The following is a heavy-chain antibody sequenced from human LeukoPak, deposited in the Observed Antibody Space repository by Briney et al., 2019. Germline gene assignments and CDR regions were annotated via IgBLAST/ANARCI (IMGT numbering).Heavy chain of an antibody. Sequence: SETLSLTCTVSGGSISSYYWSWIRQPPGKGLEWIGYIYYSGSTNYNPSLKSRVTISVDTSKNQFSLKLSSVTAADTAVYYCARARIAAAGTRIYYYYYMDVWGKGTTVTISS. D-gene: IGHD6-13*01. V-gene: IGHV4-59*01. J-gene: IGHJ6*03. CDR3: ARARIAAAGTRIYYYYYMDV. CDR2: IYYSGST. CDR1: GGSISSYY.